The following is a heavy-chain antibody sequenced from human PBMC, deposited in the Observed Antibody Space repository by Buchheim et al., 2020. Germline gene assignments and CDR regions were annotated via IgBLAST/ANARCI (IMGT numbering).Heavy chain of an antibody. J-gene: IGHJ4*02. V-gene: IGHV3-23*01. Sequence: EVQLLESGGGLVQPGGSLRLSCAASGFTFSNYAMNWVRQAPGKGLEWVSGISEIGDSKYYADSVKGRFTISRDNSKKPLYLQMNSLRAEDTAIYYCAKDASTVTLYYFDYWGQGTL. D-gene: IGHD4-17*01. CDR3: AKDASTVTLYYFDY. CDR2: ISEIGDSK. CDR1: GFTFSNYA.